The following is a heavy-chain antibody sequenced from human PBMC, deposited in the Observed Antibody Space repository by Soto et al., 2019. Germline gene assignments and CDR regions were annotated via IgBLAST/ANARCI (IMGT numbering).Heavy chain of an antibody. D-gene: IGHD1-26*01. CDR2: INPSGGST. CDR1: GYTFTNYY. CDR3: ARDNRGTVGATPEYYFDY. V-gene: IGHV1-46*04. J-gene: IGHJ4*02. Sequence: QVQLVQSGAEVKKPGDSVKVSCKASGYTFTNYYMHWVRQAPGQGLEWMGLINPSGGSTSYAQNLQGRVTMTRDTSTSTVYMELSSLRSEDTAVYYCARDNRGTVGATPEYYFDYWGQGTLVTVSS.